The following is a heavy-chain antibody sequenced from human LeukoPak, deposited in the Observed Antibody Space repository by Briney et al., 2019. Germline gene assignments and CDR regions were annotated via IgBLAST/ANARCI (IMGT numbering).Heavy chain of an antibody. CDR1: GGTFSSYA. J-gene: IGHJ6*03. Sequence: SVKVSCTASGGTFSSYAISWVRQAPGQGLEWMGGIIPIFGTANYAQKFQGRVTITTDESTSTAYMELSSLRSEDTAVYYCARGRLYDSSGYYAIINYYYYMDVWGKGTTVTVSS. CDR2: IIPIFGTA. V-gene: IGHV1-69*05. D-gene: IGHD3-22*01. CDR3: ARGRLYDSSGYYAIINYYYYMDV.